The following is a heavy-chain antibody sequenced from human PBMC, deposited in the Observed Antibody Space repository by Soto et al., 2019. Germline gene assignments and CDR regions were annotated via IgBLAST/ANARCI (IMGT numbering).Heavy chain of an antibody. CDR3: AKDPGYDFWSGYPHPGWFDY. CDR1: GFTFSSYA. J-gene: IGHJ4*02. D-gene: IGHD3-3*01. CDR2: ISGSGGST. Sequence: GGSLRLSCAASGFTFSSYAMSWVRQAPGKGLEWFPAISGSGGSTYYADSVKGRFTISRDNSKNTLYLQMNSLRAEDTAVYYSAKDPGYDFWSGYPHPGWFDYWGQGTLVTVSS. V-gene: IGHV3-23*01.